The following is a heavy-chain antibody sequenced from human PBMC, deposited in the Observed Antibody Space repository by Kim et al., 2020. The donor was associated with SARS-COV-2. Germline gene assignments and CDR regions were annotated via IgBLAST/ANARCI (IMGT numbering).Heavy chain of an antibody. CDR1: GYSFTTFA. Sequence: ASVKVSCKASGYSFTTFALYWVRRAPGQRLEWMGCINGGNGNTRYSQKFQARVSITRDTSATTAYLELSGLRSEDTAVYYCAREAVAGSFDHWGQGTLVTVSS. V-gene: IGHV1-3*01. D-gene: IGHD6-19*01. J-gene: IGHJ4*02. CDR2: INGGNGNT. CDR3: AREAVAGSFDH.